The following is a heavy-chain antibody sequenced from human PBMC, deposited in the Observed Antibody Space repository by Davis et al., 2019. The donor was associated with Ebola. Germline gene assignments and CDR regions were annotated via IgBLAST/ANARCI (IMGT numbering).Heavy chain of an antibody. V-gene: IGHV3-23*01. D-gene: IGHD1-26*01. CDR2: ISGSGGST. Sequence: GESLKISCAASGFTFSSYAMSWVRQAPGKGLEWVSAISGSGGSTYYADSVKGRFTISRDNSRNTLYLQVNSLRAEDTAVYYCAKYRTVVPNFDYWGQGTLVTVSS. J-gene: IGHJ4*02. CDR3: AKYRTVVPNFDY. CDR1: GFTFSSYA.